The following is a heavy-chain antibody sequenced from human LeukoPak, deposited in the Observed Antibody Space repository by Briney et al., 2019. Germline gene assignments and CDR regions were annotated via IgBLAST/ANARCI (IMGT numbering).Heavy chain of an antibody. CDR1: GGSISSNNW. Sequence: PSGTLSLTCAVSGGSISSNNWWSWVRQPPGKGLEWIGETHHSGRTNYNPSLKSRVTISVDTSKNQFSLKLSSVTAADTAVYYCSLRRRGRFDPWGQGTLVTVSS. CDR2: THHSGRT. CDR3: SLRRRGRFDP. J-gene: IGHJ5*02. V-gene: IGHV4-4*02. D-gene: IGHD3-9*01.